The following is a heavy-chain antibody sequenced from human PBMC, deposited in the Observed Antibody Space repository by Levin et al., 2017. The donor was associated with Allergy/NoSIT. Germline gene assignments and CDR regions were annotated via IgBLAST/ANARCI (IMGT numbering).Heavy chain of an antibody. V-gene: IGHV4-4*07. CDR2: FYISGIT. Sequence: SETLSLTCTVSGASISSYYWIWIRQPAGKGLEWIGRFYISGITNYNPYLKSRVTMSVDTSKNKSSLKMISVTAADTAVYYCARVIGNIAVPGRGWFDPWGQGTLVTVSS. D-gene: IGHD6-13*01. CDR1: GASISSYY. CDR3: ARVIGNIAVPGRGWFDP. J-gene: IGHJ5*02.